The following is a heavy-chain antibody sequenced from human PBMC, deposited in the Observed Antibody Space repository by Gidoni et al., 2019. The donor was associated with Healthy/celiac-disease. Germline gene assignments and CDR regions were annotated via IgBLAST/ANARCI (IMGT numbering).Heavy chain of an antibody. V-gene: IGHV3-64*01. Sequence: EVQLVESGGGLVQPGGSLRLSCAASGFTFSTYAMHWVRQAPGKGLEYVSAISSNGGSTYYANSVKGRFTISRDNSKNTLYLQMGSLRAEDMAVYYCARVFIVGATTGPFDYWGQGTLVTVSS. CDR2: ISSNGGST. J-gene: IGHJ4*02. CDR1: GFTFSTYA. CDR3: ARVFIVGATTGPFDY. D-gene: IGHD1-26*01.